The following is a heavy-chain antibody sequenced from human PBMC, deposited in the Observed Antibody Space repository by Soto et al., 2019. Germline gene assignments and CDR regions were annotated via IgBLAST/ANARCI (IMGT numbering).Heavy chain of an antibody. CDR1: GFTFSSYA. Sequence: PGGSLRLSCAASGFTFSSYAMHWVRQAPGKGLEWVAVISYDESNKYYADSVKGRFTISRDNSKNTLYLQMNSLRAEDTAVYYCARDRGDDYGDSIDYWGQGTRVTVSS. V-gene: IGHV3-30-3*01. CDR3: ARDRGDDYGDSIDY. D-gene: IGHD4-17*01. J-gene: IGHJ4*02. CDR2: ISYDESNK.